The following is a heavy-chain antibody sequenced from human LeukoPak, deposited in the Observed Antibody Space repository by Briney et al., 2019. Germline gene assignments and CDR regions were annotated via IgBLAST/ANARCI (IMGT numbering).Heavy chain of an antibody. J-gene: IGHJ4*02. D-gene: IGHD3-9*01. CDR3: VRHPEYYDILTGYRYYFDY. CDR1: GDSIGSYY. V-gene: IGHV4-59*01. CDR2: IYYSGST. Sequence: SETLSLTCTVSGDSIGSYYWSWIRQPPGKGLEWIGYIYYSGSTNYNPSLNSRVTISVDTSRNQFPLKVRSVTAADTAVYYCVRHPEYYDILTGYRYYFDYWGQGTLVTVSS.